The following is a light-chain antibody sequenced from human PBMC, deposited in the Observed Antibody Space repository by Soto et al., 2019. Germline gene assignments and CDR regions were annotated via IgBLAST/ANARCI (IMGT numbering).Light chain of an antibody. Sequence: EIVLTQSPGTLSLSPGERATLSCRASQSVSSSYLAWYQQKPGQAPRLLIYGATSRATGIPDRFSGSGSGTDFTLTISRLEPEDFAVYYCQQYGSSPVTFGQGTKLEIK. CDR1: QSVSSSY. J-gene: IGKJ2*01. CDR2: GAT. V-gene: IGKV3-20*01. CDR3: QQYGSSPVT.